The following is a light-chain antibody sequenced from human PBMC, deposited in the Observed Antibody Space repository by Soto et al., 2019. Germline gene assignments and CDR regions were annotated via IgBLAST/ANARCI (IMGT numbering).Light chain of an antibody. V-gene: IGKV3-11*01. CDR3: HQRSNWPPLT. CDR2: GAS. CDR1: QSVRSD. J-gene: IGKJ4*01. Sequence: EIVLTQSPATLSLSPGERATLSCRASQSVRSDLAWYQQKPGQAPRLLMYGASSRATGIPARFSGSGSGTDFTLTISSLEPEDFAVYYCHQRSNWPPLTFGGGTKVEI.